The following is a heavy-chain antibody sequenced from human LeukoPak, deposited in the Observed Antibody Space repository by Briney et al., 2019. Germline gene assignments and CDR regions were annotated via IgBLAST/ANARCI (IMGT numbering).Heavy chain of an antibody. D-gene: IGHD6-13*01. CDR1: GFTFSSYS. V-gene: IGHV3-48*04. CDR3: AREAAAAHPDY. Sequence: GGSLRLSCAASGFTFSSYSMSWVRQAPGKGLEWVSYITDSTSTIYYGDSVKGRFTISRDNAKNSLYLQMNSLRAEDTAVYYCAREAAAAHPDYWGQGTLVVVSA. J-gene: IGHJ4*02. CDR2: ITDSTSTI.